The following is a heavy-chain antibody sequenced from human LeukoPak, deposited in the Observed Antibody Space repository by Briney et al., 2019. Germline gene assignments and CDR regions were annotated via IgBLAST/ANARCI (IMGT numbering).Heavy chain of an antibody. V-gene: IGHV4-38-2*02. CDR1: GYSISSGYY. D-gene: IGHD5-24*01. Sequence: KPSETLSLTCTVSGYSISSGYYWGWIRQPPGKGLEWIGSIYHSGSTYYNPSLKSRVTISVDTSKNQFSLKLSSVTAADTAVYYCAREEMATFKTDYWGQGTLVTVSS. J-gene: IGHJ4*02. CDR3: AREEMATFKTDY. CDR2: IYHSGST.